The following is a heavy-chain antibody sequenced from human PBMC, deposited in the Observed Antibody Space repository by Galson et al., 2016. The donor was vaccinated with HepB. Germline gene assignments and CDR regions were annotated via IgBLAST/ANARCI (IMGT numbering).Heavy chain of an antibody. D-gene: IGHD3-3*01. CDR3: AKGDDFWSGYYGGL. V-gene: IGHV3-23*01. J-gene: IGHJ4*02. Sequence: DSVKGRFTISRDNSKNTLYLRMNSLRAEDTAVYYCAKGDDFWSGYYGGLWGQGTLVTVSS.